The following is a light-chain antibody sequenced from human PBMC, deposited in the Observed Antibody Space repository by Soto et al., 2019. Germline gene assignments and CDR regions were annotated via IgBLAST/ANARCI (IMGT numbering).Light chain of an antibody. CDR3: QHYSGYST. Sequence: DIQMTQSPSTLSASVGDRVTITCRASQSISPWLAWYQQKPGTAPKLLIDKASSLESGVPSRFSGSASGTEFTLTISSLQPDDFATYYCQHYSGYSTFGQGTKV. CDR1: QSISPW. CDR2: KAS. J-gene: IGKJ1*01. V-gene: IGKV1-5*03.